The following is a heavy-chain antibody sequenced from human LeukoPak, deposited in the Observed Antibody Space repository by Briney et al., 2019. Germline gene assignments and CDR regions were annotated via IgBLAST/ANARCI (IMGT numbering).Heavy chain of an antibody. CDR1: GFTFSSYG. J-gene: IGHJ4*02. CDR3: AKDQWLLDY. V-gene: IGHV3-30*02. Sequence: GGSLRLSCAASGFTFSSYGMHWVRQAPGKGLEWVAYIQYDGSNEQYAHSVKGRFTISRDNSKNTLYLQMNSLRVEDTAVYYCAKDQWLLDYWGQGTLVTVSS. CDR2: IQYDGSNE. D-gene: IGHD3-22*01.